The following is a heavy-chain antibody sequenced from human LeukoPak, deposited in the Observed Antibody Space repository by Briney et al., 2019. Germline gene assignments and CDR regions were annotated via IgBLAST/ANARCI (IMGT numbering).Heavy chain of an antibody. D-gene: IGHD1-26*01. CDR1: GGSISSSGYY. V-gene: IGHV4-39*01. Sequence: SETLSLTCAVSGGSISSSGYYWGWIRQPPGKGLEWIASIYYSGGTYYNPSLKSRVTISVDTSKNQLSLKLSSLTAADTAVYYCARHEYSGSYYGLSWFDPWGQGTLVTVSS. J-gene: IGHJ5*02. CDR2: IYYSGGT. CDR3: ARHEYSGSYYGLSWFDP.